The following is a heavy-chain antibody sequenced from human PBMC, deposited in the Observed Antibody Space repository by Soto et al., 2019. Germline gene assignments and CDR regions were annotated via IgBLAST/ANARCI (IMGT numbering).Heavy chain of an antibody. CDR1: GFTFSSYA. D-gene: IGHD6-13*01. V-gene: IGHV3-23*01. CDR2: ISGSGGST. CDR3: ARDTVAAAGYYYYGMDV. Sequence: GGSLRLSCAASGFTFSSYAMSWVRQAPGKGLEWVSAISGSGGSTYYADSVKGRFTISRDNSKNTLYLQMNSLRAEDTAVYYCARDTVAAAGYYYYGMDVWGQGTTVTVS. J-gene: IGHJ6*02.